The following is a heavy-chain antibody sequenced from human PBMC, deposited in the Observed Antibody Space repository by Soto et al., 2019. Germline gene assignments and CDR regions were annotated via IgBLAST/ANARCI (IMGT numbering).Heavy chain of an antibody. Sequence: ASVKVSCKASGFTFTSSAMQWVRQARGQRLEWIGWIVVGSGNTNYAQKFQERVTITRDMSTSTAYMELSSLRSEDTAVYYCAASSGTLRFLEWSHYYYMDVWGKGTTVTVSS. J-gene: IGHJ6*03. V-gene: IGHV1-58*02. CDR1: GFTFTSSA. CDR3: AASSGTLRFLEWSHYYYMDV. D-gene: IGHD3-3*01. CDR2: IVVGSGNT.